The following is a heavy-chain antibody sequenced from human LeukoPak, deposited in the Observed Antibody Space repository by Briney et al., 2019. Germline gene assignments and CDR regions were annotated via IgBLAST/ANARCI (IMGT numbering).Heavy chain of an antibody. V-gene: IGHV1-8*01. D-gene: IGHD5-12*01. CDR2: MNANSGNA. CDR3: GRSGGYHPLDY. J-gene: IGHJ4*02. CDR1: GYTFTSYD. Sequence: ASVKVSCKTSGYTFTSYDINWVRQAPGQGLEWMGWMNANSGNAGFAQKFQGRVTMTRDTSINTAYMELSSLRSEDTAVYYCGRSGGYHPLDYWGQGTLLTVSS.